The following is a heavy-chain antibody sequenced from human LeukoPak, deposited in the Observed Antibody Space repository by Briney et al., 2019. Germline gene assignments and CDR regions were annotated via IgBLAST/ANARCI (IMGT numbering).Heavy chain of an antibody. CDR2: ISTSGST. CDR1: GGSISSGSYY. J-gene: IGHJ3*02. V-gene: IGHV4-61*02. D-gene: IGHD1-26*01. CDR3: ARSSLLVVATPAFDI. Sequence: SETLSLTCTVSGGSISSGSYYWSWIRQPAGKGLEWIGRISTSGSTIYSPSLKSRVTISLDTSKSQFSLKLSSVTAADTAVYYCARSSLLVVATPAFDIWGQGTMVTVSS.